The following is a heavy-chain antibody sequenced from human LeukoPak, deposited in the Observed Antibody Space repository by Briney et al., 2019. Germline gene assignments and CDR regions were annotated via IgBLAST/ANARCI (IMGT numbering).Heavy chain of an antibody. Sequence: ASVEASCKASGYTFTDYSIHWVRQATGQGLGWMGWMNPNSGNTGYAQKFQGRVTITRNTSISTAYMELSSLRSEDTAVYYCARAGGWGPGGAFDIWGQGTMVTVSS. D-gene: IGHD6-19*01. CDR3: ARAGGWGPGGAFDI. V-gene: IGHV1-8*03. J-gene: IGHJ3*02. CDR2: MNPNSGNT. CDR1: GYTFTDYS.